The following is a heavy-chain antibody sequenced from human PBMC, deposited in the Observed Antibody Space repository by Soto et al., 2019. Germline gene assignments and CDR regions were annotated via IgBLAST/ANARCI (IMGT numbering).Heavy chain of an antibody. CDR3: ARHNYGSGSTYFDY. D-gene: IGHD3-10*01. V-gene: IGHV4-30-2*01. CDR1: GGSINSGDYS. CDR2: IYHTGTT. Sequence: SETLSLTCTVSGGSINSGDYSWTWIRQPPGKGLEWIGYIYHTGTTYYNMFLKSRVTISVDRSKNQFSLKLNSMTAADTAVYYCARHNYGSGSTYFDYWGQGTLVTVSS. J-gene: IGHJ4*02.